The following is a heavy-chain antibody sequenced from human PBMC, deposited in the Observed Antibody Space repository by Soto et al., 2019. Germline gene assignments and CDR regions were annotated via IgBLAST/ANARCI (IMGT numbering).Heavy chain of an antibody. Sequence: HGESLKISCKGSGYSFTSYWIGWVRQMPGKGLEWMGIIYPGDSDTRYSPSFQGQVTISADKSISTAYLQWSSLKASDTAMYYCASHITVSHASYYYGMDVWGQGTTVTVSS. J-gene: IGHJ6*02. D-gene: IGHD4-17*01. CDR1: GYSFTSYW. CDR3: ASHITVSHASYYYGMDV. V-gene: IGHV5-51*01. CDR2: IYPGDSDT.